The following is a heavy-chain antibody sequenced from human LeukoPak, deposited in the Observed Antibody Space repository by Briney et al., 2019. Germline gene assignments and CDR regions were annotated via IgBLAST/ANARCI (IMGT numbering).Heavy chain of an antibody. Sequence: GGSLRLSCADSGFTFSSYAMSWVRQAPGKGLEWVSGISGSAGTTYHADSVKGRFTISRDNSKNTLYLQMSSLRAEDTAVYYCAKVSSSGWYARFDFWGQGTLVTVSS. V-gene: IGHV3-23*01. D-gene: IGHD6-19*01. J-gene: IGHJ4*02. CDR2: ISGSAGTT. CDR3: AKVSSSGWYARFDF. CDR1: GFTFSSYA.